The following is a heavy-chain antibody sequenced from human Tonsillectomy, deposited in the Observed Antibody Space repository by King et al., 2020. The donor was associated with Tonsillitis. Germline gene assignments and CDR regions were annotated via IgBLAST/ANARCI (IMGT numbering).Heavy chain of an antibody. J-gene: IGHJ4*02. V-gene: IGHV3-74*01. Sequence: VQLVESGGGLVQPGGSLSLSCAVSGFTFSSYWMHWVRHVPGKGLEWMSRINGDGSSLSYAEFVKGRFTLSRDNAKTTLYLRMNSLRAEDTAAYHCHVISCGGDCHGHWGQGTLVTVSS. CDR3: HVISCGGDCHGH. D-gene: IGHD2-21*01. CDR2: INGDGSSL. CDR1: GFTFSSYW.